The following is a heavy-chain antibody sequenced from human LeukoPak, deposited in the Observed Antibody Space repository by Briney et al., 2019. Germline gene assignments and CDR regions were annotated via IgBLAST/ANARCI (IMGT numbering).Heavy chain of an antibody. CDR3: ARLGVGYNFGYPYYYYMDV. CDR1: GVSISSSSNY. D-gene: IGHD5-18*01. Sequence: PSETLSLTCTVSGVSISSSSNYCGWIRQPPGKGLEWIGHIYYSGSTYYNASLKSRVTISVDTSKNQFSQELRSVTAADTAVYYCARLGVGYNFGYPYYYYMDVWGKGTTVTVSS. J-gene: IGHJ6*03. V-gene: IGHV4-39*01. CDR2: IYYSGST.